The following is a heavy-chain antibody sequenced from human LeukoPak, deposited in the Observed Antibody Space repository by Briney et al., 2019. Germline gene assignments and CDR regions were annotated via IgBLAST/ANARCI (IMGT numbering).Heavy chain of an antibody. CDR3: ARDDNDKGAFDI. CDR1: GFTVSSNY. Sequence: GGSLRLSCAASGFTVSSNYMSWVRQAPGKGLEWVSLLYSGGSTYYADSVKGRFTISRDNSKNTLYLQMNSLRAEDSAVYYCARDDNDKGAFDIWGQGTMVTVSS. D-gene: IGHD2-8*01. V-gene: IGHV3-66*01. J-gene: IGHJ3*02. CDR2: LYSGGST.